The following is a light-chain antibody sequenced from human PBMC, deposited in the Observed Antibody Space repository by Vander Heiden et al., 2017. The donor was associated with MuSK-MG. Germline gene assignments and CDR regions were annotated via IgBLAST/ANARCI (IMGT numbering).Light chain of an antibody. CDR1: QSISSW. CDR3: QQSRT. CDR2: KAS. Sequence: DIQMTQSPSTLSASVGDRVTITCRASQSISSWLAWYQQKPGKAPKLLIYKASSLESGVPSRFSGSGSGTEFTLTISSLQPDYFATYYCQQSRTFGQGTKVEIK. J-gene: IGKJ1*01. V-gene: IGKV1-5*03.